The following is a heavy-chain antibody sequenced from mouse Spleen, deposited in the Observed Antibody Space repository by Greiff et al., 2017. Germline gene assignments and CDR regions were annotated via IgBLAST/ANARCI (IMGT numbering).Heavy chain of an antibody. CDR2: ISYDGSN. Sequence: ESGPGLVKPSQSLSLTCSVTGYSITSGYYWNWIRQFPGNKLEWMGYISYDGSNNYNPSLKNRISITRDTSKNQFFLKLNSVTTEDTATYYCAREELGLYYFDYWGQGTTLTVSS. CDR1: GYSITSGYY. J-gene: IGHJ2*01. D-gene: IGHD4-1*01. V-gene: IGHV3-6*01. CDR3: AREELGLYYFDY.